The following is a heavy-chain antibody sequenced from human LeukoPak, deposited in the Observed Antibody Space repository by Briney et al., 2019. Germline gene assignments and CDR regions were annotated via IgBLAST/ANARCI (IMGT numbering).Heavy chain of an antibody. J-gene: IGHJ2*01. CDR3: ARVATQYYYDSSGHPYWYFDL. V-gene: IGHV3-53*01. Sequence: GGSLRLSCAASGFTVSSNFMSWVRQAPGKGPEWVSVLFSGGNTYYPDSVKGRFTISRDNSKNTLYLQMNSLRAEDTAVYYCARVATQYYYDSSGHPYWYFDLWGRGTLVTVSS. CDR2: LFSGGNT. D-gene: IGHD3-22*01. CDR1: GFTVSSNF.